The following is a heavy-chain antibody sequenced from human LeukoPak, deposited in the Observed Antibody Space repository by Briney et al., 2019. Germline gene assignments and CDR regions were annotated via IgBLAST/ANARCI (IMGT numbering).Heavy chain of an antibody. D-gene: IGHD1-26*01. J-gene: IGHJ4*02. CDR1: GGSFTDYY. CDR3: AAEDSGALVY. V-gene: IGHV4-39*01. CDR2: IYYSGET. Sequence: PSETLSLTCTVSGGSFTDYYWGWIRQPPGKGLEWIGSIYYSGETYYNPSLKSRLTISVDTSKNQFSLGLRSVTAADTAVIYCAAEDSGALVYWGQGILVTVSS.